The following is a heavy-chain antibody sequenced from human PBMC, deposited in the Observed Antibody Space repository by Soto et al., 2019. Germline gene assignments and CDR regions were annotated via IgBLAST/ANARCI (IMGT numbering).Heavy chain of an antibody. V-gene: IGHV4-39*01. D-gene: IGHD3-10*01. J-gene: IGHJ5*02. Sequence: PSETLSLTCTVSGGSISSSSYYWGWIRQPPGKGLEWIGSIYYSGSTYYNPSLKSRVTISVDTSKNQFSLKLSSVTAADTAVYYCARQELLWFGELLGDWFDPWGQGTLVTVS. CDR2: IYYSGST. CDR3: ARQELLWFGELLGDWFDP. CDR1: GGSISSSSYY.